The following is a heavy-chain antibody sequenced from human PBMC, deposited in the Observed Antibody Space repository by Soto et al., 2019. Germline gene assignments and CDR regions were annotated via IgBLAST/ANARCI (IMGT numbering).Heavy chain of an antibody. D-gene: IGHD3-10*01. CDR1: GGSISSYY. CDR3: ARHRGVRGYNWLDP. Sequence: SETLSLTCTVSGGSISSYYWSWIRQPPGKGLEWIGYIYYSGSTNYNPSLKSRVTISVDTSKNQFSLKLSSVTAADTAVYYCARHRGVRGYNWLDPWGQGTLVTVYS. CDR2: IYYSGST. J-gene: IGHJ5*02. V-gene: IGHV4-59*01.